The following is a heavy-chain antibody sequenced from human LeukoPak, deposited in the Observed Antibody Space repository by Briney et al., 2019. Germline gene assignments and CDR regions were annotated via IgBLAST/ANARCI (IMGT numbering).Heavy chain of an antibody. CDR1: GYTFTSHY. CDR2: INPSAGST. V-gene: IGHV1-46*01. Sequence: ASVKVSCKASGYTFTSHYMHWVRQAPGQGLEWMGIINPSAGSTNYAQRFQGRVTTTRDMSTSTVYMELSSLRSEDTAVYYCARGLRSGYRYYFDYWGQGTLVTVSS. D-gene: IGHD3-3*01. J-gene: IGHJ4*02. CDR3: ARGLRSGYRYYFDY.